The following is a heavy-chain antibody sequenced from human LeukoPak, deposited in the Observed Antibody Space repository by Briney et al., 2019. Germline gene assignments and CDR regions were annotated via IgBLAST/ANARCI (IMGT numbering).Heavy chain of an antibody. CDR2: ISYDGGNK. D-gene: IGHD3-3*01. V-gene: IGHV3-30*03. Sequence: GGSLRLSCAASGFTFDDYGRSWVRQAPGKGLEWVAVISYDGGNKYHADSVKGRFTISRDNSKNTLYLQMNSLRAGDTAVYYCAGGAREYYDFWSGYPHPPSDYWGQGTLVTVSS. CDR1: GFTFDDYG. CDR3: AGGAREYYDFWSGYPHPPSDY. J-gene: IGHJ4*02.